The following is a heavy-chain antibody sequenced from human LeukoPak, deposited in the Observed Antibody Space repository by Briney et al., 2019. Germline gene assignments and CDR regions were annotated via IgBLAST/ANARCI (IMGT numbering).Heavy chain of an antibody. CDR1: GFTFSSYA. D-gene: IGHD6-19*01. Sequence: GGSLRLSCAASGFTFSSYAMHWVRQAPGKGLEWVAVISYDGSNKYYADSVKGRFTISRDNAKNSLYLQMNSLRAEDTALYYCAKSFRDHWSVAATMGYFDYWGQGTLVTVSS. CDR3: AKSFRDHWSVAATMGYFDY. V-gene: IGHV3-30-3*02. CDR2: ISYDGSNK. J-gene: IGHJ4*02.